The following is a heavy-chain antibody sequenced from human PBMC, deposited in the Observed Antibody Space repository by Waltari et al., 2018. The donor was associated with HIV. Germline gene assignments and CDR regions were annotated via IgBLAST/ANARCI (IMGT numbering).Heavy chain of an antibody. V-gene: IGHV5-51*03. J-gene: IGHJ4*02. CDR3: ARRAADSFDY. D-gene: IGHD6-13*01. Sequence: EVQLVQSGAEVKKPGESLQISCKGSGFSFTSSWIAWVRQMPGKGLEWMGIIDPSDSDTIYSPSFQGQVTISADKSIATAYLQWSSLRASDTAMYYCARRAADSFDYWGQGTLVTVSS. CDR1: GFSFTSSW. CDR2: IDPSDSDT.